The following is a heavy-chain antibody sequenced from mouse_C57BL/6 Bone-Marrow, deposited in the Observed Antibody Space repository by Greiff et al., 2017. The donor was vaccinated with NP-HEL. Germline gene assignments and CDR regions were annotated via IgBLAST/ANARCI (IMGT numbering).Heavy chain of an antibody. J-gene: IGHJ1*03. CDR1: GFSLTLYG. Sequence: VKLMESGPGLVPPSQSLSITCTVSGFSLTLYGVHWVRQSPGKGLVWLGVTLSGGCTDYNAAFMSRLSISKDNSKSKVFLKMNSLQADDTAIYYCARGGNYWDFEVWGTGTTVTVSS. V-gene: IGHV2-2*01. CDR2: TLSGGCT. D-gene: IGHD2-1*01. CDR3: ARGGNYWDFEV.